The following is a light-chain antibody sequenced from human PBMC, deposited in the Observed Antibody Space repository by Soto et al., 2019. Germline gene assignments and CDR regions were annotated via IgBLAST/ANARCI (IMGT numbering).Light chain of an antibody. CDR1: QSVSSSY. Sequence: EIVLTQSPGTLSLSPGERATLSCRASQSVSSSYLAWNQQKPSQAPRLLIYGASSRATGIPDRFSGSGAGTGFTLTISRLEPEDFAVYYCQQYGSSPPYTFGQGTKLEIK. CDR2: GAS. J-gene: IGKJ2*01. CDR3: QQYGSSPPYT. V-gene: IGKV3-20*01.